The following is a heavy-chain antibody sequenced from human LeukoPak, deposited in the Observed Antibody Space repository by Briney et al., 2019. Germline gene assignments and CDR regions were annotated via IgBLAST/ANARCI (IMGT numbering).Heavy chain of an antibody. Sequence: ASVKVSCKASGYTFTKYGINWVRRAPGQGPEWMGWISGHNGNTKVARKLQGRVTLTIDTPTSTAYMELRSLRSDDTAVYYCARELRPVGFDYGDYAPDWFDPWGQGTLVTVSS. CDR1: GYTFTKYG. CDR2: ISGHNGNT. J-gene: IGHJ5*02. D-gene: IGHD4-17*01. CDR3: ARELRPVGFDYGDYAPDWFDP. V-gene: IGHV1-18*01.